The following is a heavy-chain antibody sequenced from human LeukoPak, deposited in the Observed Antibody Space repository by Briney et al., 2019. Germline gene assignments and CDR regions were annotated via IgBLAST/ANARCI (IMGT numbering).Heavy chain of an antibody. V-gene: IGHV3-7*01. CDR3: ARQGYSSGK. Sequence: PGGSLRLSCAASGFTFSNYWMNWVRQAPGKGLEWVASIQRDGSEKYYVESVKGRFTISRDNAKNSLYLQMNSLRAEDTAVYYCARQGYSSGKWSQGTLVTVSS. D-gene: IGHD6-19*01. CDR1: GFTFSNYW. J-gene: IGHJ4*02. CDR2: IQRDGSEK.